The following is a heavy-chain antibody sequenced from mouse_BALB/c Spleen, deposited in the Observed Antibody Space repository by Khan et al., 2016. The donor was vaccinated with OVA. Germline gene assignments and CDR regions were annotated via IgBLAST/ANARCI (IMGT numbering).Heavy chain of an antibody. D-gene: IGHD3-2*01. CDR1: GYTFTTYT. CDR3: ARSGQLGLRGGFTY. V-gene: IGHV1-4*01. J-gene: IGHJ3*01. Sequence: QVQLQQSGAELARPGASVKMSSKTSGYTFTTYTLHWVKQRPGRSLEWIGYINPSNDYTNYNQKFKDKSTLTADKSSSTAYMQLSSLTSEDSAVYYGARSGQLGLRGGFTYWGQGTLVTVSA. CDR2: INPSNDYT.